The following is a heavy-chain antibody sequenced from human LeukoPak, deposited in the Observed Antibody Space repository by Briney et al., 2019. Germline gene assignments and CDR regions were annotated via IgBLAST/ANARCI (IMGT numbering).Heavy chain of an antibody. CDR2: INHSGST. CDR3: ARGDYYGMDV. V-gene: IGHV4-34*01. Sequence: LRLSCAASGFTFSSYGMHWVRQPPGKGLEWIGEINHSGSTNYNPSLKSRVTISVDTSKNQFSLKLSSVTAADTAVYYCARGDYYGMDVWGQGTTVTVSS. J-gene: IGHJ6*02. CDR1: GFTFSSYG.